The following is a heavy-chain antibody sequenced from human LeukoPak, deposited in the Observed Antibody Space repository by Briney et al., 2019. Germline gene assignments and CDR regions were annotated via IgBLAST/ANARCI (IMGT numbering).Heavy chain of an antibody. CDR2: INSDGSST. CDR1: GLTFSRYW. V-gene: IGHV3-74*01. Sequence: GSLTLSCKGTGLTFSRYWMHRVRQAPGKGLMWVSLINSDGSSTNYADSVKGRFTISRDNAKNTVYLQMSSLRAEDTAVYYCARTNSGGFDPWGQGTLVTVSS. D-gene: IGHD2-21*01. CDR3: ARTNSGGFDP. J-gene: IGHJ5*02.